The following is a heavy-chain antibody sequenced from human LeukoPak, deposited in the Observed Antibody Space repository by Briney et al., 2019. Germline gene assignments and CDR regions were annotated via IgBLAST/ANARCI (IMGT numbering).Heavy chain of an antibody. CDR1: GFTFSSYA. CDR2: ISYDGSNK. D-gene: IGHD3-10*01. Sequence: PGGSLRLSCAASGFTFSSYAMHWVRQAPGKGLEWVAVISYDGSNKYYADSVKGRFTISRDNSKNTLYLQMNSLRAEDTAVYYCAREGYYYGSGIFDYWGQGTLVTVSS. J-gene: IGHJ4*02. CDR3: AREGYYYGSGIFDY. V-gene: IGHV3-30-3*01.